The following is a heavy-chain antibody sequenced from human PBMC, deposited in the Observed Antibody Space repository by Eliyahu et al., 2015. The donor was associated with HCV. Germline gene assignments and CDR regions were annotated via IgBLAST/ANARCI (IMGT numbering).Heavy chain of an antibody. CDR2: ISGSGSST. V-gene: IGHV3-23*01. CDR3: TRAEDDTYYYDSRGAFDI. J-gene: IGHJ3*02. Sequence: EVQLLESGGGLVQPGGPLRLSCAASGFXFSXXVMSWVRQAPGKGLEWVSAISGSGSSTYYADSVKGRFTISRDNSKNTLYLQMNSLRAEDTAIYYCTRAEDDTYYYDSRGAFDIWGQGTMVTVSS. CDR1: GFXFSXXV. D-gene: IGHD3-22*01.